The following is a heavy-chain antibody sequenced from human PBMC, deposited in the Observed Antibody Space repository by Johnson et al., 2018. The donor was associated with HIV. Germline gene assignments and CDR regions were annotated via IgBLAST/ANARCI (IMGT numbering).Heavy chain of an antibody. D-gene: IGHD5-18*01. J-gene: IGHJ3*02. CDR1: GFTFSSYA. CDR2: IRYDGSNK. V-gene: IGHV3-30*02. CDR3: AKDMGVDTAMNPWAFDI. Sequence: QVQLVESGGGVVQPGRSLRLSCAASGFTFSSYAMHWVRQAPGKGLEWVAFIRYDGSNKYYADSVKGRFTISRDNSKNTLYLQMHSLRAEDTAVYYCAKDMGVDTAMNPWAFDIWGQGTMVTVSS.